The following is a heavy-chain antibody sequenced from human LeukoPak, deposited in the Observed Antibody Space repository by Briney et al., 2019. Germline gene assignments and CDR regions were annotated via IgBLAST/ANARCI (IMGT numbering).Heavy chain of an antibody. CDR1: GFTFSSYG. V-gene: IGHV3-30*02. Sequence: PGGSLRLSCAASGFTFSSYGMHWVRQAPGKGLEWVAFIRYDRSNKYYADSVKGRFTISRDNSKNTLYLQVNSLRAEDTAVYYRAKVVDYFTIPSAFDIWGQGTMVTVSS. CDR3: AKVVDYFTIPSAFDI. J-gene: IGHJ3*02. CDR2: IRYDRSNK. D-gene: IGHD3-3*01.